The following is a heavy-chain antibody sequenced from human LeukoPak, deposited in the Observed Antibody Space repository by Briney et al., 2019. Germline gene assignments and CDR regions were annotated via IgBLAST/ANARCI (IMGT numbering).Heavy chain of an antibody. CDR1: GYTFTSYD. V-gene: IGHV1-18*01. Sequence: GASVKVSCKASGYTFTSYDINWVRQAPGQGLEWMGWISAYNGNTNYAQKLQGRVTMTTDTSTSTAYMELRSLRSDDTAVYYCARDSSGWELHDWFDPWGQGTLVTVSS. CDR3: ARDSSGWELHDWFDP. J-gene: IGHJ5*02. D-gene: IGHD1-26*01. CDR2: ISAYNGNT.